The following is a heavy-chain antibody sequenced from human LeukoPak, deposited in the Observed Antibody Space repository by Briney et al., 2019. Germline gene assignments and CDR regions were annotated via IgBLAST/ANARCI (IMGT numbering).Heavy chain of an antibody. D-gene: IGHD1-26*01. J-gene: IGHJ4*02. CDR3: ARGGGGSYYHLLDY. V-gene: IGHV3-21*01. CDR2: ISSSSNYI. Sequence: PGGSLRLSCAASGFTFSSYSMNWVRQAPGKGLEWVSSISSSSNYIYYADSVKGRFTISRDNAKNSLYLQMNSLRAEDTAVYYCARGGGGSYYHLLDYWGQGTLVIVSS. CDR1: GFTFSSYS.